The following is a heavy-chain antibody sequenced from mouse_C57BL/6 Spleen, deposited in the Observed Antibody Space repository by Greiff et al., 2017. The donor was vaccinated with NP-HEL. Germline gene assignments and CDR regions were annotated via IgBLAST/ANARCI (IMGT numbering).Heavy chain of an antibody. CDR1: GYSFTSYY. CDR3: ARSGYDYDKDY. V-gene: IGHV1-66*01. Sequence: VQLQQSGPELVKPGASVKISCKASGYSFTSYYIHWVKQRPGQGLEWIGWIYPGSGNTKYNEKFKGKATLTADTSSSTAYMQLSSLTSEDSAVYYCARSGYDYDKDYWGQGTTFTVSS. J-gene: IGHJ2*01. CDR2: IYPGSGNT. D-gene: IGHD2-4*01.